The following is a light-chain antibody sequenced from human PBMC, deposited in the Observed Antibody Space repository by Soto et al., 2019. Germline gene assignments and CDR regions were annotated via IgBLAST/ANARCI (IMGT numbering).Light chain of an antibody. J-gene: IGKJ5*01. V-gene: IGKV3-15*01. CDR2: RAS. Sequence: EIVLTQSPATLSVSPGEGATLSCRASQSVGSLLAWYQQKPGQAPRLLIYRASTRAAGLPDRFSGSGSEADFTLTISSLQSEDFAVYYCQQYNNWPITFGQRTLLAIK. CDR3: QQYNNWPIT. CDR1: QSVGSL.